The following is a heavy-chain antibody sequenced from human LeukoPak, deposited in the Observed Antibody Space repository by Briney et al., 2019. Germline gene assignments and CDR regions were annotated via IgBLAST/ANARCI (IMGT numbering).Heavy chain of an antibody. CDR3: ARGPHWVTGDYDAFDI. CDR1: GGSISSYY. D-gene: IGHD4-17*01. CDR2: IYYSGST. Sequence: SETLSLTCTVSGGSISSYYWSWIRQPPGKGLEWIGYIYYSGSTNYNPSLKSRVTISVDTSKNQFSLKLSSVTAADTAVYYCARGPHWVTGDYDAFDIWGQGTMVTVSS. J-gene: IGHJ3*02. V-gene: IGHV4-59*01.